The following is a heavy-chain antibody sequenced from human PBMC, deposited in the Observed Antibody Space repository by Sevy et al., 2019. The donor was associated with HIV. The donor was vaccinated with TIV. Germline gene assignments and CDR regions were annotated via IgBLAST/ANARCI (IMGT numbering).Heavy chain of an antibody. CDR3: ARHAFLWYCISTSCSDWFDP. V-gene: IGHV4-39*01. CDR1: GGSISSSSYY. Sequence: SETLSLTCTVSGGSISSSSYYWGWIRQPPGKGLEWIGSIYYSGSTYYNPSLKSRVTISVDTSKNQFSLKLSSVTAADTAVYYCARHAFLWYCISTSCSDWFDPWGQGTLVTVSS. J-gene: IGHJ5*02. CDR2: IYYSGST. D-gene: IGHD2-2*01.